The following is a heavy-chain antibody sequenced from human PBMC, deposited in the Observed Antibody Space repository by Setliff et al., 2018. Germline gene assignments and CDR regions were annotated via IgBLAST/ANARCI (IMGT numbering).Heavy chain of an antibody. Sequence: SETLSLTSAVSGYSISSGFSWVWLRHSPGKGLEWIGRILFSGDTYHNPSLNSRVTISADTSKNQFTLNLSSVTAADTAVYYCARDNRARHYMDVWGKGTTVTVS. CDR1: GYSISSGFS. J-gene: IGHJ6*03. V-gene: IGHV4-38-2*02. D-gene: IGHD3-10*01. CDR2: ILFSGDT. CDR3: ARDNRARHYMDV.